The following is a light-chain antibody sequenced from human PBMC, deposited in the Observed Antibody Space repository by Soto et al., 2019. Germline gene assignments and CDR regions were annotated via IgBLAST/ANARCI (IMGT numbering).Light chain of an antibody. Sequence: MSQSPSPLSRYIRDRVTITCRPSQSISNSLAWYQQRPGKAPKLLIYKASSLETGVPSRFSGSGSGTEFTLTISSLQPEDFATDYCQQFNSDWHTLGQGTTVDTK. CDR3: QQFNSDWHT. CDR2: KAS. V-gene: IGKV1-5*03. CDR1: QSISNS. J-gene: IGKJ2*01.